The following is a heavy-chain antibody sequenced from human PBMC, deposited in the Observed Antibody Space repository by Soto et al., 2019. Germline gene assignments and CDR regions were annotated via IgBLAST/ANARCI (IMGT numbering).Heavy chain of an antibody. V-gene: IGHV4-31*03. CDR2: IYYSGST. CDR3: ARVSSILGYCSSTSRPIDY. J-gene: IGHJ4*02. CDR1: GGSISSGGYY. D-gene: IGHD2-2*01. Sequence: SETLSLTCTVSGGSISSGGYYWSWIRQHPGKGLEWIGYIYYSGSTYYNPSLKSRVTISVDTSKNQFSLKLSSVTAADTAVYYCARVSSILGYCSSTSRPIDYWGQGTLVTVSS.